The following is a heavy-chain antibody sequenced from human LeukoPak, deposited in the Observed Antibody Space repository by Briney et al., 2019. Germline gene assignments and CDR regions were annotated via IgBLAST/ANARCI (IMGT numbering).Heavy chain of an antibody. CDR2: ISGSGGST. Sequence: GGSLRLSCAASGFTFSSYAMTWVRQAPGKGLEWVSAISGSGGSTYYADSVRGRFTISRDNSKNTLSLQMNSLRAEDTAVYYCAKHYGSGSNGLLYYYYMDVWGKGTTVTVSS. CDR3: AKHYGSGSNGLLYYYYMDV. CDR1: GFTFSSYA. D-gene: IGHD3-10*01. J-gene: IGHJ6*03. V-gene: IGHV3-23*01.